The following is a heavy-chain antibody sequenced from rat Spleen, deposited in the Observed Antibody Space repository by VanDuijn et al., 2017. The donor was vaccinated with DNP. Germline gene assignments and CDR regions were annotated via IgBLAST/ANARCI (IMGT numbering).Heavy chain of an antibody. J-gene: IGHJ2*01. CDR2: ISYSGST. D-gene: IGHD1-7*01. CDR1: GYSITSNY. V-gene: IGHV3-1*01. Sequence: EVQLQESGSGLVKPSQSLSLTCSVTGYSITSNYWGWIRKFPGNKLEYIGHISYSGSTNYNPSLKSRLSITRDTSKNHFLLPLNSVTTEDTATYYCARWTRYFDYWGQGIMVTVSS. CDR3: ARWTRYFDY.